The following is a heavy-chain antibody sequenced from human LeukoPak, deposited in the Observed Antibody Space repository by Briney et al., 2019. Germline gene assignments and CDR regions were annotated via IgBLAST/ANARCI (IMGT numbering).Heavy chain of an antibody. CDR1: GDTFASGNVFRAYY. J-gene: IGHJ4*02. CDR3: ARETYGPGIKSVEY. D-gene: IGHD3-10*01. Sequence: ASVKVSCKASGDTFASGNVFRAYYMHWVRQAPGQGLEWMGGINPHSGATLYAQMFQGRVSMTRDTSINTAYMELNRLTSDDTAVYFCARETYGPGIKSVEYWSQGSLVTVSS. V-gene: IGHV1-2*02. CDR2: INPHSGAT.